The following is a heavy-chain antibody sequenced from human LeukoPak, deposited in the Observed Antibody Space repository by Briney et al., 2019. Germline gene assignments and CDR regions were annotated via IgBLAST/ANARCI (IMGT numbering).Heavy chain of an antibody. D-gene: IGHD2-15*01. CDR1: GYSINNYW. CDR3: ARQEYCSGASCYTWFDP. Sequence: GESLKISCKGSGYSINNYWIAWVRQMPGKGLEWMGIIYPADSDIRYSPSFQGQVTISADKSISTAYLQWNSLKASDTAMYYCARQEYCSGASCYTWFDPWGQGTLVTVSS. J-gene: IGHJ5*02. V-gene: IGHV5-51*01. CDR2: IYPADSDI.